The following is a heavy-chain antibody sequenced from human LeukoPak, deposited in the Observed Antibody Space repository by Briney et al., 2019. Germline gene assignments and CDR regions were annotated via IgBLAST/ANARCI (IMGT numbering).Heavy chain of an antibody. CDR2: INTNTGNP. J-gene: IGHJ5*02. CDR1: GYTFNSYA. Sequence: ASVKVSCKASGYTFNSYAMNWVRQAPGQGLEWMGWINTNTGNPMYAQGFTGRFVFSLNTSVSTAYLQISSLKAKDTAVYYCARKLSDTTSAWGQGTLVTVS. D-gene: IGHD1-14*01. V-gene: IGHV7-4-1*02. CDR3: ARKLSDTTSA.